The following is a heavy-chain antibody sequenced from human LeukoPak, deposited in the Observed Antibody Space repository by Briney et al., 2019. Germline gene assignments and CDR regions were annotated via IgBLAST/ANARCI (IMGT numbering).Heavy chain of an antibody. CDR1: AFTLSSYD. J-gene: IGHJ5*02. CDR3: AKPPGLRRLDP. V-gene: IGHV3-23*01. Sequence: GGSLILSCHPYAFTLSSYDMDWVRPAQGEGQAWVSGINNSGGSTYYADSVKGRFTISRDNSKNTLYLQMNSLRAEDTAVYYCAKPPGLRRLDPWGQGTLVTVSS. D-gene: IGHD5-12*01. CDR2: INNSGGST.